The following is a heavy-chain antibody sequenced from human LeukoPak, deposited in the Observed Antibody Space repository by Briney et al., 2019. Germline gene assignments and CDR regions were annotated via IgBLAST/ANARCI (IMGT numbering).Heavy chain of an antibody. D-gene: IGHD3-3*01. Sequence: GGSLRLSCAASGFTFSSYAMSWVRQAPGKGLEWVSVISGRGGSTYYADSVKGRFSLSRDNSKNTLYLQMNSLRAEDTAVYYCAKDIKDFWSGYYTGISPKIYAFDIWGQGTTVTVSS. CDR3: AKDIKDFWSGYYTGISPKIYAFDI. V-gene: IGHV3-23*01. CDR2: ISGRGGST. J-gene: IGHJ3*02. CDR1: GFTFSSYA.